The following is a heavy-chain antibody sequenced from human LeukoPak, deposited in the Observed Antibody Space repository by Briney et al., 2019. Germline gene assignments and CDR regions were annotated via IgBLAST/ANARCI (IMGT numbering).Heavy chain of an antibody. CDR3: ASFMGYNYYYYYMDV. Sequence: GGSLRLSCAASGFTFSSYGMHWVRQAPGKGLEWVAFIRYDGINKYYADSVKGRFTISRDNAKNSLYLQMNSLRAEDTAVYYCASFMGYNYYYYYMDVWGKGTTVTISS. CDR1: GFTFSSYG. J-gene: IGHJ6*03. V-gene: IGHV3-30*02. CDR2: IRYDGINK. D-gene: IGHD5-24*01.